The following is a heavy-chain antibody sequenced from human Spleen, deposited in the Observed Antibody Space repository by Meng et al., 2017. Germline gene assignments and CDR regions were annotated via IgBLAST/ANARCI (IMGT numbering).Heavy chain of an antibody. CDR1: GITFNSYA. V-gene: IGHV3-23*01. D-gene: IGHD5-24*01. Sequence: GGSLRLSCAASGITFNSYAMSWVRQAPGKGLEWVSSISNRGGSSYYADSVRGRFTISRDNSKNTLFLEMTSLRAEDTAVYYCAKDRAPRTRSADYWGQGTLVTVSS. CDR2: ISNRGGSS. CDR3: AKDRAPRTRSADY. J-gene: IGHJ4*02.